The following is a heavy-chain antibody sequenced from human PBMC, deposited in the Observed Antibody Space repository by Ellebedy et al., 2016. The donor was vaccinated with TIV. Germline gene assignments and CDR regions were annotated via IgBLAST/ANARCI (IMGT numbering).Heavy chain of an antibody. V-gene: IGHV4-59*12. Sequence: SETLSLXXAVYGGSFSGYYWSWIRQPPGKGLEWIGYMYYSGTTNYNPSLKSRVTISIDTSKNQFSLKLSSVTAADRAVYYCARGRQYYDTSAYYLDYWGQGTLVTVSS. CDR1: GGSFSGYY. CDR2: MYYSGTT. D-gene: IGHD3-22*01. CDR3: ARGRQYYDTSAYYLDY. J-gene: IGHJ4*02.